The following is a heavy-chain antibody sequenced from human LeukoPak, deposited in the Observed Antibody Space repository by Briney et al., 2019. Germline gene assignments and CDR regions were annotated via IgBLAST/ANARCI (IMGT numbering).Heavy chain of an antibody. V-gene: IGHV4-34*01. CDR3: ARGRARMTRAYFDY. J-gene: IGHJ4*02. CDR2: INHSGST. D-gene: IGHD5-12*01. CDR1: GGSFSGYY. Sequence: SETLSLTCAVYGGSFSGYYWSWVRQPPGKGLEWIGEINHSGSTNYNPSLKSRVTISVDTSKNQFSLKLSSVTAADTAVYYCARGRARMTRAYFDYWGQGTLVTVSS.